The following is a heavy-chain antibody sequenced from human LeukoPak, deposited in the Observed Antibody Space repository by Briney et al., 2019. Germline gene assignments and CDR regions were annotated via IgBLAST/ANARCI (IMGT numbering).Heavy chain of an antibody. V-gene: IGHV3-66*01. Sequence: PGGSLRLSCAASGFTVSSNHMSWVRQAPGKGLEWVSVIYSGGSTYYADSVKGRFTISRDNSKNTLYLQMNSLRAEDTAVYYCARDQRGGGSVRFDYWGQGTLVTVSS. CDR1: GFTVSSNH. CDR2: IYSGGST. D-gene: IGHD3-16*01. J-gene: IGHJ4*02. CDR3: ARDQRGGGSVRFDY.